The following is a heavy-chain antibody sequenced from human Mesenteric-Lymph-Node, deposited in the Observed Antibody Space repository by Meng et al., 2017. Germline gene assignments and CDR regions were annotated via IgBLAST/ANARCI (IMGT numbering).Heavy chain of an antibody. J-gene: IGHJ4*02. D-gene: IGHD6-19*01. Sequence: GESLKISCAASGFTFSGSAMHWVRQASGKGLEWVGRIRSKANSYATAYAASVKGRFTISRDDSKNTAYLQMNSPKTEDTAVYYCTSRQPRAVAGAGADYWGQGTLVTVSS. CDR2: IRSKANSYAT. CDR1: GFTFSGSA. V-gene: IGHV3-73*01. CDR3: TSRQPRAVAGAGADY.